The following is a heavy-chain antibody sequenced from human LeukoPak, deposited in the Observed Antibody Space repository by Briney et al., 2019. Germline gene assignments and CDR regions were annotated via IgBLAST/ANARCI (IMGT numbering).Heavy chain of an antibody. CDR2: ISSSSSYI. V-gene: IGHV3-21*01. CDR1: GFTFSSYS. D-gene: IGHD2-2*01. J-gene: IGHJ4*02. CDR3: AREGDQLLDYFDY. Sequence: TGGSLRLSCAASGFTFSSYSMNWVRQAPGKGLEWVSSISSSSSYIYYADSVKGRFTISRDNAKNSLYLQMNSLRAEDTAVYYCAREGDQLLDYFDYWGQGTLVPVSS.